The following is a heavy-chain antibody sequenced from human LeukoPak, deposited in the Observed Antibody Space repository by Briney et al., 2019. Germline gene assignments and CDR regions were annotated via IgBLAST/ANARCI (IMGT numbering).Heavy chain of an antibody. CDR3: ARDVGWFDP. V-gene: IGHV3-11*01. J-gene: IGHJ5*02. Sequence: GGSLRLSCAASGFIFSGYYMSWIRQAPGKGLEWVSYISSSGSTMYYTDSVKGRFTISRDNAKDSLYLQMNSLRAEDTAVYYCARDVGWFDPWGQGTLVTVSS. CDR2: ISSSGSTM. CDR1: GFIFSGYY.